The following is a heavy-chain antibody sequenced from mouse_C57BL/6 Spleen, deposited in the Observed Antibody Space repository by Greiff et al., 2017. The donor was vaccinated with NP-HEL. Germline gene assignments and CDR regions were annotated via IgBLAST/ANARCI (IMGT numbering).Heavy chain of an antibody. V-gene: IGHV5-9-1*02. J-gene: IGHJ1*03. CDR1: GFTFSSYA. CDR3: TRDGLRAWYFDV. CDR2: ISSGGDYI. Sequence: EVKLMESGEGLVKPGGSLKLSCAASGFTFSSYAMSWVRQTPEKRLEWVAYISSGGDYIYYADTVKGRFTISRDNARNTLYLQMSSLKSEDTAMYYCTRDGLRAWYFDVWGTGTTVTVSS. D-gene: IGHD2-4*01.